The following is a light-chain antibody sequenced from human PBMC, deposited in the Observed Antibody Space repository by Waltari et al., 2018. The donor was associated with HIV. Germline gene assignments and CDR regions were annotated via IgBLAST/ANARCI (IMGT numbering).Light chain of an antibody. CDR1: PEAVSPSSS. J-gene: IGLJ3*02. CDR3: LLYYGGRRPSWV. CDR2: SSN. V-gene: IGLV7-43*01. Sequence: VVTHAPSLAVSPGGTVTLTCASSPEAVSPSSSTRWFQQRPGQTPRPLIFSSNKRHSWTPEQFSGSLLGDKAVLTLSPVQPEDEADYYCLLYYGGRRPSWVFGGGTKLTVL.